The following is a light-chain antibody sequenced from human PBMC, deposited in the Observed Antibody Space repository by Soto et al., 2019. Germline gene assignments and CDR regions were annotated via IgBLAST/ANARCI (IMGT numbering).Light chain of an antibody. CDR2: DDS. CDR3: QVWDRNSDVV. J-gene: IGLJ2*01. CDR1: YIGSRS. Sequence: SYELTQPPSVSVAPGQTARITCGGNYIGSRSVHWYRQKPGQAPVLVVYDDSDRPSGIPERFSGSKSENTATLTISRVEDGDEADFYCQVWDRNSDVVFGGGTKVIVL. V-gene: IGLV3-21*02.